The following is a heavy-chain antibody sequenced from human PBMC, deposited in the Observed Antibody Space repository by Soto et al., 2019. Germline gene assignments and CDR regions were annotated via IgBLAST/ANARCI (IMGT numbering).Heavy chain of an antibody. Sequence: KPSETLSLTCAVSGYSISSGYYWGWIRQPPGKGLEWIGSIYHSGSTYYNPSLKSRVTISVDTSKNQFSLKLSSVTAADTAVYYCAVARVPGGRELQLNYFDYWGQGTLVTVSS. D-gene: IGHD1-26*01. CDR2: IYHSGST. CDR1: GYSISSGYY. V-gene: IGHV4-38-2*01. J-gene: IGHJ4*02. CDR3: AVARVPGGRELQLNYFDY.